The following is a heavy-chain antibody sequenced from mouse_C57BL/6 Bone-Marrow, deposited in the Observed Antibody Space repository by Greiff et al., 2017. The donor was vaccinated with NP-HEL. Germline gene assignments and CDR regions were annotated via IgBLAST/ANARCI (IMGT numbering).Heavy chain of an antibody. V-gene: IGHV1-82*01. CDR3: ARWKITTGGMDY. D-gene: IGHD1-1*01. Sequence: VQLQQSGPELVKPGASVKISCKASGYAFSSSWMNWVKQRPGKGLEWIGRIYPGDGDTNYNGKFKGKATLTADKSSSTAYMQLSRLTSEDSAVYFCARWKITTGGMDYWGQGTSVTVSS. J-gene: IGHJ4*01. CDR1: GYAFSSSW. CDR2: IYPGDGDT.